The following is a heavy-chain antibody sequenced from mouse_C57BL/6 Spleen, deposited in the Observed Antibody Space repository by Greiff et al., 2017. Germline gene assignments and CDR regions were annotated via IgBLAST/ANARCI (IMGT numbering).Heavy chain of an antibody. CDR3: VRSDYYGSWYFDV. V-gene: IGHV10-1*01. D-gene: IGHD1-1*01. CDR1: GFSFNTYA. Sequence: DVKLQESGGGLVQPKGSLKLSCAASGFSFNTYAMNWVRQAPGKGLEWVARIRSKSNNYATYYADSVKDRFTISRDDSESMLYLQMNNLKTEDTAMYYCVRSDYYGSWYFDVWGTGTTVTVSS. CDR2: IRSKSNNYAT. J-gene: IGHJ1*03.